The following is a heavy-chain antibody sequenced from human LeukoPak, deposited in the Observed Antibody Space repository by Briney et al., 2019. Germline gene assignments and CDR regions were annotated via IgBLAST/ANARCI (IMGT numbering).Heavy chain of an antibody. CDR3: ATSRTFDY. J-gene: IGHJ4*02. V-gene: IGHV3-74*01. D-gene: IGHD2-2*01. Sequence: PGRSLRLSCAASGFTFSSYWMHWVRQAPGKGLVWVSHINSDGSSTSYADSVKGRFTISRDNAKNTLYLQMNSLRAEDTAVYYCATSRTFDYWGQGTLVTVSS. CDR1: GFTFSSYW. CDR2: INSDGSST.